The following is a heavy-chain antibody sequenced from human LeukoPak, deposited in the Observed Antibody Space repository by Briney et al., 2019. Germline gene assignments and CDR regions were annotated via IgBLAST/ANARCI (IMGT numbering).Heavy chain of an antibody. D-gene: IGHD1-26*01. CDR1: GLTFSRYA. CDR3: VKDCESGNGVWDALDI. CDR2: IGATDGLT. J-gene: IGHJ3*02. Sequence: GESLKISCAASGLTFSRYAMSWARQAPGQGLEWVSSIGATDGLTNYADSVKGRFSISRDNSKNTLYLQMTDLRDEDTAVYYCVKDCESGNGVWDALDIWGQGTTVIVSS. V-gene: IGHV3-23*01.